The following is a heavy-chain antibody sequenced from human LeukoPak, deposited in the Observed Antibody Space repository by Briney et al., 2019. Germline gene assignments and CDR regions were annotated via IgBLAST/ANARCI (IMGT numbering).Heavy chain of an antibody. V-gene: IGHV4-4*02. CDR3: ARAPLSGTYYTDAFDI. CDR2: IHHSGST. D-gene: IGHD1-26*01. CDR1: GGSISTNNW. Sequence: SETLSLTCAVSGGSISTNNWWTWVRQPPGKGLEWIGEIHHSGSTDYNPSLKSRVTVSPDKSKNQFSLTLTSVTAADTAVYFCARAPLSGTYYTDAFDIWGQGTMVTVSS. J-gene: IGHJ3*02.